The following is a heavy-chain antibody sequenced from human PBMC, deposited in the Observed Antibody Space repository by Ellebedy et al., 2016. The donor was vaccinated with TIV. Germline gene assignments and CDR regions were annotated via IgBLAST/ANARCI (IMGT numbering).Heavy chain of an antibody. CDR3: ARDYWGSYEY. V-gene: IGHV1-2*02. D-gene: IGHD1-26*01. CDR2: INPNGGGI. Sequence: AASVKVSCKASGYTFTDYYIHWVRPAPGQRLEWMGWINPNGGGIHYVQKFQGRVTMTGDTSISTAYLELSRLTSDDTAGYYCARDYWGSYEYWGQGTLVTVSS. J-gene: IGHJ4*02. CDR1: GYTFTDYY.